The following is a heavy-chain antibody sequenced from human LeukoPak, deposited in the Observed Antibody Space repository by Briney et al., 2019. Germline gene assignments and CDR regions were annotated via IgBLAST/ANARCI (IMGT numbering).Heavy chain of an antibody. CDR2: IREDGSEK. CDR1: GFTLSSYW. CDR3: ARDVVGALDF. D-gene: IGHD1-26*01. V-gene: IGHV3-7*01. Sequence: GGSLRLSCVASGFTLSSYWMAWVRQAPGKGPEWVANIREDGSEKNYVDSMRRRFAISRDNANNSLYLQMNSLRPEDTAVYYCARDVVGALDFWGQGTLVSVSS. J-gene: IGHJ4*02.